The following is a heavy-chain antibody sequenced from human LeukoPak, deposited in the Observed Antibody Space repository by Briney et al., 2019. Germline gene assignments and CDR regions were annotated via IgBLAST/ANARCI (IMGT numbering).Heavy chain of an antibody. Sequence: SETLSLTCTVSGGPISSSSYYWGWIRQPPGKGLEWIGSINFSGITYYNPSLKSRVTMSVDTSKNQFSLKLSSVTAADTAVYYCARHVYCTNGICSDYWGQGTLVTVSS. CDR2: INFSGIT. V-gene: IGHV4-39*01. CDR1: GGPISSSSYY. D-gene: IGHD2-8*01. CDR3: ARHVYCTNGICSDY. J-gene: IGHJ4*02.